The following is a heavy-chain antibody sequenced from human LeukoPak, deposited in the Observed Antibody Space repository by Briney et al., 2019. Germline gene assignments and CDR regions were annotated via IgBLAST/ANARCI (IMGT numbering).Heavy chain of an antibody. CDR3: ARGVRYYSSGSAVDYYYYMDV. J-gene: IGHJ6*03. V-gene: IGHV1-18*01. CDR2: INAYNGNT. CDR1: GYTFTSYG. Sequence: GASVKVSCKAAGYTFTSYGISWVRQAPGQGLEWMGWINAYNGNTNYAQNLQGRVTMTTDTSTSTAYMELRSLRSEDTAVYYCARGVRYYSSGSAVDYYYYMDVWGKGTTVTISS. D-gene: IGHD3-22*01.